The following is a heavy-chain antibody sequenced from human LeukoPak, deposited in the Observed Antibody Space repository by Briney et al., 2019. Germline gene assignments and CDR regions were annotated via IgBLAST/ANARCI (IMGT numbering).Heavy chain of an antibody. D-gene: IGHD3-22*01. CDR3: ARLTYYYDSSLDY. CDR2: ISSSGSTI. V-gene: IGHV3-48*03. J-gene: IGHJ4*02. Sequence: GGSLRLSCAASGFTFSSYEMNWVRQAPGKGREGVSYISSSGSTIYYADPGKGRFTISRDNAKNSLYLQMGSLRAEDTAVYYCARLTYYYDSSLDYWGQGTLVTVSS. CDR1: GFTFSSYE.